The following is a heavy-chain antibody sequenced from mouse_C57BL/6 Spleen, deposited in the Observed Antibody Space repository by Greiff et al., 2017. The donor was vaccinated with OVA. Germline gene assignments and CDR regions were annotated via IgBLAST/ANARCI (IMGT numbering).Heavy chain of an antibody. Sequence: QVQLQQSGAELVKPGASVKISCKASGYAFSSYWMNWVKQRPGKGLEWIGQIYPGDGDTNYNGKFKGKATLTADKSSSTAYMQLSSLTSEDSAVYFFARSLAYYSNYGFAYWGQGTLVTVSA. CDR1: GYAFSSYW. CDR2: IYPGDGDT. J-gene: IGHJ3*01. V-gene: IGHV1-80*01. D-gene: IGHD2-5*01. CDR3: ARSLAYYSNYGFAY.